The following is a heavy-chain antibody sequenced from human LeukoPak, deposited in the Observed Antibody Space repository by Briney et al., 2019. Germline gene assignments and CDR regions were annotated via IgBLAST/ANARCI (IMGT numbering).Heavy chain of an antibody. J-gene: IGHJ5*02. Sequence: PSETLSLTCAVYGGSFSGYYWSWIRQPPGKGLEWIGEINHSGSTNYNPSLKSRVTISVDTSKNQFSLKLSSVTAADTAVYYCVRYQQVWFDPWGQGTLVTVSS. CDR1: GGSFSGYY. CDR3: VRYQQVWFDP. CDR2: INHSGST. D-gene: IGHD2-2*01. V-gene: IGHV4-34*01.